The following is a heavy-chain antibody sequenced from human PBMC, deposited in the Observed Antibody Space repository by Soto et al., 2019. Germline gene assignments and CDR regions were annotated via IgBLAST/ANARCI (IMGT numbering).Heavy chain of an antibody. CDR1: GASMNNYY. CDR2: MYYSGGS. Sequence: QVQLQEWGPGLVKPSETLSLTCTVSGASMNNYYGSWVRQPPGKGLEWIGYMYYSGGSNSNPSLKGRVTISVDTSKNQISLKLTSFTAADTAVYYCVRSGHSFGGVMWGQGTLVTVSS. D-gene: IGHD3-16*01. CDR3: VRSGHSFGGVM. J-gene: IGHJ4*02. V-gene: IGHV4-59*01.